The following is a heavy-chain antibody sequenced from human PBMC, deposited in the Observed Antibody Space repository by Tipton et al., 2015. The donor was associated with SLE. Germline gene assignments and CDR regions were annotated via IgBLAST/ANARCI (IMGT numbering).Heavy chain of an antibody. V-gene: IGHV4-39*07. J-gene: IGHJ4*02. CDR1: GGSISTSSYY. D-gene: IGHD2-21*02. Sequence: TLSLTCTVSGGSISTSSYYWGWIRQPPGKGLEWIGNVYYTGSTFYNPSLRSRVTISVDTSKNQFSLKLRSVTAADTAVYYCAGRGDLVVVTSYLDYWGQGTLVTVST. CDR2: VYYTGST. CDR3: AGRGDLVVVTSYLDY.